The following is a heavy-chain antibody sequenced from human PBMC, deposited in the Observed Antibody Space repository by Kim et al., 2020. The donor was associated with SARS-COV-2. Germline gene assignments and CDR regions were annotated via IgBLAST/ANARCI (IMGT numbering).Heavy chain of an antibody. D-gene: IGHD3-3*01. CDR2: IWYDGSNK. CDR3: ARIITIFGVVISPDAFDI. CDR1: GFTFSSYG. Sequence: GGSLRLSCAASGFTFSSYGMHWVRQAPGKGLEWVAVIWYDGSNKYYADSVKGRFTISRDNSKNTLYLQMNSLRAEDTAVYYCARIITIFGVVISPDAFDIWGQGTMVTVSS. J-gene: IGHJ3*02. V-gene: IGHV3-33*01.